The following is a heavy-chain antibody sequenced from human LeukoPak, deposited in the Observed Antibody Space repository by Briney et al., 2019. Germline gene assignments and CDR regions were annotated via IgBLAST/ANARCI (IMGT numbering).Heavy chain of an antibody. Sequence: SETLSLTCVVSGGSLSTHHWSWIRQPPGKGLEWIGEINHSGSTNYNPSLKSRVTISVDTSKNQFSLKLSSVTAADTAVYFCVRHVQSPSFDPWGQGTLVTVSS. CDR3: VRHVQSPSFDP. D-gene: IGHD4-11*01. V-gene: IGHV4-34*01. CDR2: INHSGST. CDR1: GGSLSTHH. J-gene: IGHJ5*02.